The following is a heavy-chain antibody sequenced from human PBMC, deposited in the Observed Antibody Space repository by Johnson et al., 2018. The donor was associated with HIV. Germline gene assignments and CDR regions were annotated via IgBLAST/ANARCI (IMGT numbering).Heavy chain of an antibody. CDR3: AREVAGDYGDSPGAFDI. CDR1: GFTFDDYA. J-gene: IGHJ3*02. Sequence: EVQLVESGGGLVKPGGSLRLSCAASGFTFDDYAMHWVRQAPGKGLEWVSGISWNSGSIGYADSVKGRFTISRDNADNSLHLQMNSLRAEETAVYYWAREVAGDYGDSPGAFDIWGQGTMVTVSS. CDR2: ISWNSGSI. D-gene: IGHD4-17*01. V-gene: IGHV3-9*01.